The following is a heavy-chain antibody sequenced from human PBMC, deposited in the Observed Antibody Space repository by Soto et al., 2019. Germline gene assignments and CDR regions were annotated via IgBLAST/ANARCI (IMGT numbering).Heavy chain of an antibody. V-gene: IGHV1-3*01. CDR2: INVGNGDT. J-gene: IGHJ4*02. Sequence: ASVKVSCKASGYTFTNYAIHWVRQAPGQRLEWMGWINVGNGDTKYSRKFQGRVTITRDTSATTADMELSSLRSQDTAIYYCARDRGIVGANDFDYWGRGTLVTVSS. CDR1: GYTFTNYA. D-gene: IGHD1-26*01. CDR3: ARDRGIVGANDFDY.